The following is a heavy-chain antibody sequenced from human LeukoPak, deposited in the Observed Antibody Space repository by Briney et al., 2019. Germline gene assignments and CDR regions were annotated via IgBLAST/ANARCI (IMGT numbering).Heavy chain of an antibody. CDR1: GTTFSSYA. J-gene: IGHJ4*02. CDR2: IIPILGKA. Sequence: ASVKVSCKASGTTFSSYAISWVRQAPGQGLEWMGRIIPILGKANYAQKFQGRVTITADKPTSTAYMGLSTDKSTGTAYMELSSLRSEDTAVYYCARGSSYPTYFDYWGQGTLVTVSS. V-gene: IGHV1-69*04. CDR3: SSLRSEDTAVYYCARGSSYPTYFDY. D-gene: IGHD3-22*01.